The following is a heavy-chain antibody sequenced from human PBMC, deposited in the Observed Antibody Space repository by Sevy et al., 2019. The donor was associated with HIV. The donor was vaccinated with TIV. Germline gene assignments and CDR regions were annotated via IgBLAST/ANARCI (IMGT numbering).Heavy chain of an antibody. V-gene: IGHV3-48*01. D-gene: IGHD6-6*01. CDR1: GFTFSSYS. CDR3: ARDRYSSSSAPREGYNWFDP. CDR2: ISSSSSTI. J-gene: IGHJ5*02. Sequence: GESLKISCAASGFTFSSYSMNWVRQAPGKGLEWVSYISSSSSTIYYADSVKGRFTISRDNAKNSLYLQMNSLRAEDTAVYYCARDRYSSSSAPREGYNWFDPWGQGTLVTVSS.